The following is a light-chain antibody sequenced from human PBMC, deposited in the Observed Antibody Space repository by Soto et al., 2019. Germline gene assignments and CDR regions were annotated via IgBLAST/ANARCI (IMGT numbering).Light chain of an antibody. Sequence: EIVMTQSPATLSMSPGERATLSCRASQSVSSNLAWYQQKPGQAPRLLIYGASTRATGIPARFSGSGSGTEFTLTISSLQSEDFTVYYCQHYNNWPQFGQGTKVEIK. V-gene: IGKV3-15*01. CDR1: QSVSSN. CDR2: GAS. J-gene: IGKJ1*01. CDR3: QHYNNWPQ.